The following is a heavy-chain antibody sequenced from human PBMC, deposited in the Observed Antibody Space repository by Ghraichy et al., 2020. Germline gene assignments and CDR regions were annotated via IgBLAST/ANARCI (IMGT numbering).Heavy chain of an antibody. CDR1: GASIGSYY. Sequence: SETLSLTCTVSGASIGSYYWSWVRQPPGKGLEWIGYMSGSGSTNYNPSLKSRVTISVDTSKNQFSLNLNSVTAADTALYYCARSGGPVMARALDYWGQGTLVTVSS. CDR3: ARSGGPVMARALDY. CDR2: MSGSGST. D-gene: IGHD3-16*01. J-gene: IGHJ4*02. V-gene: IGHV4-59*01.